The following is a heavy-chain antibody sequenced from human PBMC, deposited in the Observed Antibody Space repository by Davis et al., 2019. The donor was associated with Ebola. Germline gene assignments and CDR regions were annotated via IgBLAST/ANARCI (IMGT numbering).Heavy chain of an antibody. V-gene: IGHV3-33*08. CDR1: GFTFSDYY. CDR3: TTTTVTTDY. D-gene: IGHD4-17*01. CDR2: IWYDGSNK. J-gene: IGHJ4*02. Sequence: GGSLRLSCAASGFTFSDYYMSWIRQAPGKGLEWVAVIWYDGSNKYYADSVKGRFTISRDNSKNTLSLQMNSLKTEDTAVYYCTTTTVTTDYWGQGTLVTVSS.